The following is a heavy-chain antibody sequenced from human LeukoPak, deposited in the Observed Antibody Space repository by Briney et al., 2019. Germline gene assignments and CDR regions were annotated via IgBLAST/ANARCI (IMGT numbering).Heavy chain of an antibody. CDR3: ASLGEITERYSSSYLNFDY. CDR2: IDPSDSYT. D-gene: IGHD6-13*01. J-gene: IGHJ4*02. Sequence: GESLKISCKGSGYSFTSYWISWVRQMPGKGLEWMGRIDPSDSYTNYSPSFQGHVTISADKSISTAYLQWSSLKASDTAMYYCASLGEITERYSSSYLNFDYWGQGTLVTVSS. V-gene: IGHV5-10-1*01. CDR1: GYSFTSYW.